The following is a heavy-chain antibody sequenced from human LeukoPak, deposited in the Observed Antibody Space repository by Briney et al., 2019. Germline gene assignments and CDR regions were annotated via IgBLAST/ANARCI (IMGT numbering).Heavy chain of an antibody. V-gene: IGHV3-7*03. J-gene: IGHJ1*01. CDR1: GFTFSSYR. D-gene: IGHD4-17*01. CDR3: AREDGDYAMVRFQH. CDR2: IKQGGSEK. Sequence: GGSLRLSCAASGFTFSSYRMSWVRQAPGKGLEWVANIKQGGSEKYYVDSVKGRFTISRDNAKNSLYLQMNSLRAEDTAVYYCAREDGDYAMVRFQHWGQGTLVTVSS.